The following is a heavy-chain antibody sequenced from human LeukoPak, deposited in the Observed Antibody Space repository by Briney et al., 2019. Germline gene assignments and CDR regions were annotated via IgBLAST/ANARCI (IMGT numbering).Heavy chain of an antibody. V-gene: IGHV4-38-2*02. Sequence: SETLSLTCTVSGYSISSGYYWSWIRQSPGKGLEWIGNIYHSGSTYYNPSLKSRVTISVDTSKNQFSLKLSSVTAADTAVYYCARISHLPENWFDPWGQGTLVTVSS. CDR3: ARISHLPENWFDP. CDR2: IYHSGST. CDR1: GYSISSGYY. J-gene: IGHJ5*02.